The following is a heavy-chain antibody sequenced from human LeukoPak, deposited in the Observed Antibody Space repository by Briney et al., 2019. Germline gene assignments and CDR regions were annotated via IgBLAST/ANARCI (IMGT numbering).Heavy chain of an antibody. Sequence: GGSLRLSCAASGFTFRNYWMTWVRKPPGKGLNWVAHINQDGSKEYYMDSVKARFTISRDNAKNSLSLQMNSLRAEDTAVYYCVRDGGVSGYDLLDYWGQGTLVTVSS. CDR1: GFTFRNYW. J-gene: IGHJ4*02. CDR2: INQDGSKE. CDR3: VRDGGVSGYDLLDY. D-gene: IGHD5-12*01. V-gene: IGHV3-7*01.